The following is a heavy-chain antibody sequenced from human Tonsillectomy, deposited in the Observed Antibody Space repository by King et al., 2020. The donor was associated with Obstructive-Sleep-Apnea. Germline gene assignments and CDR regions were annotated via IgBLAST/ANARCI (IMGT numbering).Heavy chain of an antibody. V-gene: IGHV4-39*07. Sequence: QLQESGPGLVKPSETLSLTCSVSGGSISSSSYFWGWIRQPPGKGLEWIGSIYYSGSTYDNPSLKSRVTISVDTSKNQFSLKLSSVTAADTAVYYCARVSSTPGYSSNWKFDYWGQGTLVTVSS. J-gene: IGHJ4*02. CDR3: ARVSSTPGYSSNWKFDY. CDR2: IYYSGST. D-gene: IGHD6-13*01. CDR1: GGSISSSSYF.